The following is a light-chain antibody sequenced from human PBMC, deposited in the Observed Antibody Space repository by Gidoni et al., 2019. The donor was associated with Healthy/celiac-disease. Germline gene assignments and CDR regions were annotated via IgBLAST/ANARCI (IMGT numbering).Light chain of an antibody. CDR2: KAS. J-gene: IGKJ1*01. CDR3: QQYNSTPWG. Sequence: RVTITCRASQSISSWLAWYQQKPGKAPKLLLYKASSLESGVPSRFSGSGSGTEFTLTISSLQPDDFATYYCQQYNSTPWGFGQXTKVEIK. V-gene: IGKV1-5*03. CDR1: QSISSW.